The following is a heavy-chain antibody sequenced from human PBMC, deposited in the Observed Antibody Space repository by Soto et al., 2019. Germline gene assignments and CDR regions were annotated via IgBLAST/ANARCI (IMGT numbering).Heavy chain of an antibody. CDR1: GFTFSSYD. J-gene: IGHJ6*03. D-gene: IGHD2-2*01. CDR2: ISGNGGST. CDR3: AKDRDSSTPGYMDV. V-gene: IGHV3-23*01. Sequence: GGSLRLSCAASGFTFSSYDMSWVRQAQGKGLEWVSSISGNGGSTYYADSVKGRFTISRDNSKDTLYLQMNSLRAEDTSVYYCAKDRDSSTPGYMDVWGKGTTVTVSS.